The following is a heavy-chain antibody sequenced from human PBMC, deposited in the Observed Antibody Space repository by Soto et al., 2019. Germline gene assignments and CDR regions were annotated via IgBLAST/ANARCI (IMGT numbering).Heavy chain of an antibody. CDR2: ISGSGGST. V-gene: IGHV3-23*01. CDR1: GFTFSSYA. D-gene: IGHD2-2*01. J-gene: IGHJ5*02. CDR3: AKDPYCSSTSCPNWFDP. Sequence: GGSLRLTCAASGFTFSSYAMSWVRQAPGKGLEWVSAISGSGGSTYYADSVKGRFTISRDNSKNTLYLQMNSLRAEDTAVYYCAKDPYCSSTSCPNWFDPWGLGTLVTVSS.